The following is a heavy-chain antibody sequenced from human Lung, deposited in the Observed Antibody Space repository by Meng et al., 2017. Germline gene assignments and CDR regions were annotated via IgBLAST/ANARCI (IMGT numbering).Heavy chain of an antibody. D-gene: IGHD4-17*01. J-gene: IGHJ5*02. CDR3: ARMTTVSLNNWFDP. CDR2: ISSSGSTI. V-gene: IGHV3-11*01. Sequence: GESLKISCAASGFTSSDYYMSWIRQAPGKGLEWVSYISSSGSTIYYADSVKGRFTISRDNAKNSLYLQMNSLRAEDTAVYYCARMTTVSLNNWFDPWGQGTLVTVSS. CDR1: GFTSSDYY.